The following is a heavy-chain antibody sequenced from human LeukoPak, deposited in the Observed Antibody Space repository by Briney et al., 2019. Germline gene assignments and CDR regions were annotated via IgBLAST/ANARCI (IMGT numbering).Heavy chain of an antibody. Sequence: RPSETLSLTCTVSGGSISTGNYYWSWLRQHPEKGLEYIGYIYYSGSTYYNPSLKGRVSMSVDTSKSQFSLKLSSVTAADTAVYYCARDCHGSGTYHLPRWFDPWGQGTLVTVSS. D-gene: IGHD3-10*01. CDR1: GGSISTGNYY. CDR2: IYYSGST. V-gene: IGHV4-31*03. CDR3: ARDCHGSGTYHLPRWFDP. J-gene: IGHJ5*02.